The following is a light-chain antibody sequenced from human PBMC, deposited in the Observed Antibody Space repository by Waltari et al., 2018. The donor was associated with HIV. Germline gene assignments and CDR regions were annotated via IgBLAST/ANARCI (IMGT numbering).Light chain of an antibody. Sequence: NFMLTQPHSVSDSPGKTVTISCTRSSGRIAGNYVQWFQRRPGSSPPTLIYESYFRTSGVPARFSGSIDRSSNSASLTISGLKTEDEADYYCQSYDSNKNWVFGGGTKLTVL. CDR3: QSYDSNKNWV. CDR1: SGRIAGNY. J-gene: IGLJ3*02. CDR2: ESY. V-gene: IGLV6-57*01.